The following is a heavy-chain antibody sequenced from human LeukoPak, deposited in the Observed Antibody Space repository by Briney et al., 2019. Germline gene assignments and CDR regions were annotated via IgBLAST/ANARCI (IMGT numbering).Heavy chain of an antibody. Sequence: PSVKVSCKASEYAFTSYDMNGLRQSTGQGCDGMGWMNPNSVNTGYAQKFQARVTMTRNTPISTAYMELRSLRSEDTAVYYCAKSLRLPYYDFWSGYSHYWYFDLWGRGTLVTVSS. D-gene: IGHD3-3*01. CDR1: EYAFTSYD. J-gene: IGHJ2*01. CDR2: MNPNSVNT. V-gene: IGHV1-8*01. CDR3: AKSLRLPYYDFWSGYSHYWYFDL.